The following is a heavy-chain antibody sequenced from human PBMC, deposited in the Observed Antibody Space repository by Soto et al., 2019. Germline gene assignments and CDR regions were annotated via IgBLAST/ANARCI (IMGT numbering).Heavy chain of an antibody. V-gene: IGHV3-7*01. D-gene: IGHD3-16*01. CDR2: IKEDGSEK. Sequence: EVPLVESGGGLVQPGGSLRLSCTASGFTFSADWMTWVRQAPGKGLEWVANIKEDGSEKYYVDSVQGRFTISRDNSKNSMYLQMNRLRAEDTAVYYCMRNGGAYWGQGTRGTVSS. CDR3: MRNGGAY. CDR1: GFTFSADW. J-gene: IGHJ4*02.